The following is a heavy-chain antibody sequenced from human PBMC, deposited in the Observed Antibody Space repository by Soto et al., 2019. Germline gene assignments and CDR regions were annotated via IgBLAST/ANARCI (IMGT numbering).Heavy chain of an antibody. D-gene: IGHD1-20*01. CDR2: IYYSGST. CDR3: ARECLITGNRYYYYGLAV. CDR1: GGSISSSSYY. V-gene: IGHV4-39*02. J-gene: IGHJ6*02. Sequence: PSETLSLTCTVSGGSISSSSYYWGWIRQPPGKGLEWIGSIYYSGSTYYNPSLKSRVTISVDTSKNQFSLKLSSVTAADTAVYYCARECLITGNRYYYYGLAVWGQGTTVTVSS.